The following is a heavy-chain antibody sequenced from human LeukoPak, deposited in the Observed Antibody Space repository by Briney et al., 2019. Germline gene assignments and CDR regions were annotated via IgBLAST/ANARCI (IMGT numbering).Heavy chain of an antibody. J-gene: IGHJ3*02. CDR1: GFTFSSYG. Sequence: GGSLRLSCAAAGFTFSSYGMHWVRQAPGKGLEWVAVISSDGSNKYYADSVKGRFTISRDNSKNTLYLQMNSLRAEDTAVYYCAKDYRGYYDSRPLGGDAFDIWGQGTMVTVSS. CDR3: AKDYRGYYDSRPLGGDAFDI. V-gene: IGHV3-30*18. D-gene: IGHD3-22*01. CDR2: ISSDGSNK.